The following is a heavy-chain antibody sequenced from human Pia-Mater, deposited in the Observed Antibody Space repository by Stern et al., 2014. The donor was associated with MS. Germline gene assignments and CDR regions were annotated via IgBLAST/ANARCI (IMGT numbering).Heavy chain of an antibody. J-gene: IGHJ4*02. D-gene: IGHD4-11*01. CDR3: ARQYSSYPDY. CDR1: GYTFTGHY. CDR2: IGPTSGAT. V-gene: IGHV1-2*06. Sequence: VQLVESGAEVRKPGASVKVYCKASGYTFTGHYVHWVRQAPGKGLEWMGRIGPTSGATNFAQKFQGRVTLTRDTSISTAYMELSSLTSDDTAVYYCARQYSSYPDYWGQGTLVTVSS.